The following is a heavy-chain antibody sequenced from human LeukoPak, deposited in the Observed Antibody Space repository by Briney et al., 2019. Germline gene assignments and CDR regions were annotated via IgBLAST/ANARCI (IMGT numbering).Heavy chain of an antibody. Sequence: GGSLRLSCAASGFTFSSYWMSWVRQAPGEGLEWVAKINQDGTEKAYVDSVRGRFTISRDNAKNSLFLQMNSLRAEDTAVYYCARGPLIAAAGTWRGQGTLVTVSS. J-gene: IGHJ4*02. V-gene: IGHV3-7*03. CDR3: ARGPLIAAAGTW. D-gene: IGHD6-13*01. CDR2: INQDGTEK. CDR1: GFTFSSYW.